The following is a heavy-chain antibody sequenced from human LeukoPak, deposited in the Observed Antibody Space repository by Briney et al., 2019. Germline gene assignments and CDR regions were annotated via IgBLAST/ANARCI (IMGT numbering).Heavy chain of an antibody. CDR2: ISSSSSYI. Sequence: GGSLRLSCTASGFIFSSYSMNWVRQAPGKGLEWVSSISSSSSYIYYADSVKGRFTISRDNAKNSLYLQMNSLRAEDTAVYYCARVTSKAYYYYMDVWGKGTTVTVSS. CDR3: ARVTSKAYYYYMDV. CDR1: GFIFSSYS. V-gene: IGHV3-21*01. J-gene: IGHJ6*03.